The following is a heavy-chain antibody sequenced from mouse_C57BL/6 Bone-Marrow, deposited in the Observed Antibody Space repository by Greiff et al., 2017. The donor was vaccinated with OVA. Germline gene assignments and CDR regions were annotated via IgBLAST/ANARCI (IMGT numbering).Heavy chain of an antibody. D-gene: IGHD3-2*02. V-gene: IGHV1-69*01. J-gene: IGHJ2*01. CDR1: GYTFTSYW. CDR3: ARDSSGYRDYFDY. Sequence: QVHVKQPGAELVMPGASVKLSCKASGYTFTSYWMHWVKQRPGQGLEWIGEIDPSDSYTNYNQKFKGKSTLTVDKSSSTAYMQLSSLTSEDSAVYYCARDSSGYRDYFDYWGQGTTLTVSS. CDR2: IDPSDSYT.